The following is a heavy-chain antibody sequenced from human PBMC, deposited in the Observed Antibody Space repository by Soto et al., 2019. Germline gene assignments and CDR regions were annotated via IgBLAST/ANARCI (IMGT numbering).Heavy chain of an antibody. CDR3: ARSYSRSLYHGMDV. CDR1: GYTFTSYD. D-gene: IGHD6-13*01. V-gene: IGHV1-8*01. J-gene: IGHJ6*02. CDR2: MNPNSGHT. Sequence: ASVKVSCKASGYTFTSYDINRVRQAAGQGLEWMGWMNPNSGHTGYAQKFQGRVTMTRNTSISTAYMELSSLRSEDTAVYYCARSYSRSLYHGMDVWGQGTTVTVSS.